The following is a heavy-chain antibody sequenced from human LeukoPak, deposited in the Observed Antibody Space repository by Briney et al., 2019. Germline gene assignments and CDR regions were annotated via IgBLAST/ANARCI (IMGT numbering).Heavy chain of an antibody. CDR1: GGTFSSYA. CDR3: ARDIRIAAAGTGWFDP. V-gene: IGHV1-69*13. J-gene: IGHJ5*02. D-gene: IGHD6-13*01. CDR2: IIPIFGTA. Sequence: SVKVSCKASGGTFSSYAISWVRQAPGQGLEWMGGIIPIFGTANYAQKFQGRVTITADESTSTAYMELSSLRSEDTAVYYCARDIRIAAAGTGWFDPWGQGTLVSVSS.